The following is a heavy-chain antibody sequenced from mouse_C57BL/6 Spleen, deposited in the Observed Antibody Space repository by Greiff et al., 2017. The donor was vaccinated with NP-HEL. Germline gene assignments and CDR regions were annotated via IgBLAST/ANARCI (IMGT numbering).Heavy chain of an antibody. CDR3: ASRPSGTNFRDFDY. CDR1: GYTFTSYW. CDR2: IDPSDSYT. J-gene: IGHJ2*01. D-gene: IGHD3-2*02. V-gene: IGHV1-50*01. Sequence: VQLQQPGAELVKPGASVKLSCKASGYTFTSYWMQWVKQRPGQGLEWIGEIDPSDSYTNYNQKFKGKATLTVDTSSSTAYMQLSSLTSEDSAVYYCASRPSGTNFRDFDYWGQGTTLTVSS.